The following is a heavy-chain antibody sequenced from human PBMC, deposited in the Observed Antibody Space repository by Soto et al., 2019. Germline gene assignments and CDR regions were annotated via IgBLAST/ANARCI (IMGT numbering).Heavy chain of an antibody. V-gene: IGHV1-69*06. CDR3: ARAQVPVQWLVRAQYYLAS. J-gene: IGHJ4*02. CDR2: IIPIFGTA. D-gene: IGHD6-19*01. CDR1: GGTFSSYA. Sequence: SSVQLSCKASGGTFSSYAISWVRQAPGQGLEWMGGIIPIFGTANYAQKFQGRVTITADKSTSTAYMELSSLRSEDTAVYYCARAQVPVQWLVRAQYYLASRGQRALVTVSA.